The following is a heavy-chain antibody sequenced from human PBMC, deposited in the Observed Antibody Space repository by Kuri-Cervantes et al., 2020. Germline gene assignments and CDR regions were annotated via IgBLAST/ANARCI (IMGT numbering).Heavy chain of an antibody. D-gene: IGHD3-16*02. CDR1: GYTFTSYA. V-gene: IGHV1-2*02. Sequence: ASVKVSCKASGYTFTSYAMHWVRQAPGQGLEWMGWINPNSGGTNYAQKFQGRVTMTRDTSISTAYMELRRLRSDDTAVYYCARDRYMDVWGKGTMVTVSS. J-gene: IGHJ6*04. CDR2: INPNSGGT. CDR3: ARDRYMDV.